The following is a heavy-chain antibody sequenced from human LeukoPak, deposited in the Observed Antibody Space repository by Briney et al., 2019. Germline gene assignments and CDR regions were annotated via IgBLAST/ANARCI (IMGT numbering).Heavy chain of an antibody. CDR2: IYYSGST. D-gene: IGHD7-27*01. J-gene: IGHJ4*02. Sequence: SETLSLTCTVSGGSISSSSYYWGWIRQPPGKGLEWIGSIYYSGSTYYNPSLKSRVTISVDTSKNQFSLKLSSVTAADTAVYYCARANWGSPLTWSQGTLVTVSS. CDR1: GGSISSSSYY. CDR3: ARANWGSPLT. V-gene: IGHV4-39*07.